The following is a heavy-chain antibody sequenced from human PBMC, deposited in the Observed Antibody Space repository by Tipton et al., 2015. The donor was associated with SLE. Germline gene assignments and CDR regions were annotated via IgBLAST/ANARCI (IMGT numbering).Heavy chain of an antibody. D-gene: IGHD3-22*01. CDR1: GGSLSSPSYY. J-gene: IGHJ5*01. Sequence: LRLSCTVSGGSLSSPSYYWDWIRQPPGRGLEWIGYIYYSGSTNYNPSLKSRVTMSVDTSKNQFSLKLSSVTAADTAVYYCARQSDAMIVVVNNWFDSWGQGTLVTVSS. CDR2: IYYSGST. CDR3: ARQSDAMIVVVNNWFDS. V-gene: IGHV4-61*05.